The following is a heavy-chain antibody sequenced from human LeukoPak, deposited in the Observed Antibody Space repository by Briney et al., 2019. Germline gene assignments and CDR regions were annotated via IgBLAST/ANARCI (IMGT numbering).Heavy chain of an antibody. V-gene: IGHV1-3*01. CDR1: GYTFTSYA. CDR2: INAGNGNT. Sequence: ASVKVSCKASGYTFTSYAMHWVRQAPGQRLEWMGWINAGNGNTKYSQKFQGRVTITRDTSASTAYMELSSLGSEDTAVYYCASTSSGWQNFDYWGQGTLVTVSS. J-gene: IGHJ4*02. CDR3: ASTSSGWQNFDY. D-gene: IGHD6-19*01.